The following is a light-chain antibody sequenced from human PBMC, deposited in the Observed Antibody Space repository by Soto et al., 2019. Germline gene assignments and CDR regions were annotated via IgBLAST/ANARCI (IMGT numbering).Light chain of an antibody. CDR1: QSVSSSY. CDR3: QQYGSSHWT. CDR2: GAS. J-gene: IGKJ1*01. Sequence: IVLTQSPGTLSLSPGERATLSCRASQSVSSSYLAWYQQKPGQAPRLLIYGASSRATGIPDRFSGSGSGTDFTLTISRLEPEDFAVYYWQQYGSSHWTFGQGTKEEIK. V-gene: IGKV3-20*01.